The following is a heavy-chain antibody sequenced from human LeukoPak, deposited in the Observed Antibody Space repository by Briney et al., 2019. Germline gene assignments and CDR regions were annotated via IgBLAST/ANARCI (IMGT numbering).Heavy chain of an antibody. Sequence: ASVKVSCKASGYTFTSYYMHWVRQAPGQGLEWMGIINPSGGSTSYAQKFQGRVTMTRDTSTSTVYMELSSLRSEDTAVYYCARVIRSVLPATTNYFDYWGQGTLVTVSS. D-gene: IGHD2-2*01. J-gene: IGHJ4*02. CDR3: ARVIRSVLPATTNYFDY. CDR1: GYTFTSYY. V-gene: IGHV1-46*01. CDR2: INPSGGST.